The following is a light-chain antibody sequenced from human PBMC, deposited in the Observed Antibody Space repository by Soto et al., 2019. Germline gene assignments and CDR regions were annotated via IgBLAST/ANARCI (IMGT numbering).Light chain of an antibody. Sequence: QAVVTQPPSASGTPGQRDTISCSGGSSNIGTNAVNWYQQLPGTAPKLLIYNNNQRPSGVPDRFSGSKSGTSASLAISGLQSDDEADYYCAAWDDSLNGYVFGTGTKVTVL. J-gene: IGLJ1*01. V-gene: IGLV1-44*01. CDR2: NNN. CDR3: AAWDDSLNGYV. CDR1: SSNIGTNA.